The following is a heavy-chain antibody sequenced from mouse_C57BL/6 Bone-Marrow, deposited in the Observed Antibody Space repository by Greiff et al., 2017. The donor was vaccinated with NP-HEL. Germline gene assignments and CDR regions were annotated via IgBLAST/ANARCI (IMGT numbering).Heavy chain of an antibody. J-gene: IGHJ2*01. Sequence: SGAELVRPGASVTLSCKASGYTFTDYEMHWVKQTPVHGLEWIGAIAPETGGTAYNQKFKGKAILTADKSSSTAYMELRSLTSEDSAVYYCTTTVVATDYWGQGTTLTVSS. D-gene: IGHD1-1*01. CDR3: TTTVVATDY. CDR1: GYTFTDYE. CDR2: IAPETGGT. V-gene: IGHV1-15*01.